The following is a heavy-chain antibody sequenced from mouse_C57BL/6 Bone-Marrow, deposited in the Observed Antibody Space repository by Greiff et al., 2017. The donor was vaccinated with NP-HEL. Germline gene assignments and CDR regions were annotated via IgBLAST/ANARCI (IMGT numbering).Heavy chain of an antibody. V-gene: IGHV1-81*01. Sequence: LQESGAELARPGASVKLSCKASGYTFTSYGISWVKQRTGQGLEWIGEIYPRSGNTYYNEKFKGKATLTADKSSSTAYMELRSLTSEDSAVYFCSRMSLLLRFPHYWGQGTTLTVSS. CDR2: IYPRSGNT. D-gene: IGHD1-1*01. CDR3: SRMSLLLRFPHY. CDR1: GYTFTSYG. J-gene: IGHJ2*01.